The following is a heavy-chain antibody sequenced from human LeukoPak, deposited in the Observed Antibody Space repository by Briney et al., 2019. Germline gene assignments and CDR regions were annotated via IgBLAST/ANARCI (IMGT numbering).Heavy chain of an antibody. CDR2: ISANNGNT. CDR1: VYTFTSYG. D-gene: IGHD3-10*01. V-gene: IGHV1-18*01. CDR3: ARTSRDGSGSYYIY. J-gene: IGHJ4*02. Sequence: ASVKVSCKAAVYTFTSYGISWVRQAPGQGLEWMGWISANNGNTNYPQMLQGRVTMTTAASTSTAYMELRSLRSDDTAVYYCARTSRDGSGSYYIYWGQGTLVTVSS.